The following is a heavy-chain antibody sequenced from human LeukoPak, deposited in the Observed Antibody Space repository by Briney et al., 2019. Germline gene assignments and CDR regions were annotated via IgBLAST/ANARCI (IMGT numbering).Heavy chain of an antibody. D-gene: IGHD4-23*01. Sequence: ASVKVSCKTSGYTFTGYYMHWVRQAPGQGLEWMGWINPNSGGTNYAQKFQGRVTMTRDMSTSTVYMELSSLRSEDTAVYYCARDPFYGGNWLDYWGQGTLVTVSS. V-gene: IGHV1-2*02. CDR3: ARDPFYGGNWLDY. CDR1: GYTFTGYY. J-gene: IGHJ4*02. CDR2: INPNSGGT.